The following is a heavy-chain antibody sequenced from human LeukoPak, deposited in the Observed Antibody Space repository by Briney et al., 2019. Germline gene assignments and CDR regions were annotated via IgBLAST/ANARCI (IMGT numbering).Heavy chain of an antibody. Sequence: PSQTLSLTCTVSGGSISSGDYYWSWIRQPPGKGLEWIGYIYYSGSTYYNPSLKSRVTISVDTSKNQFSLKLSSVTAADTAVYYCARDPAVLYSSSPTSDYWGQGTLVTVSS. J-gene: IGHJ4*02. CDR2: IYYSGST. D-gene: IGHD6-13*01. CDR1: GGSISSGDYY. V-gene: IGHV4-30-4*08. CDR3: ARDPAVLYSSSPTSDY.